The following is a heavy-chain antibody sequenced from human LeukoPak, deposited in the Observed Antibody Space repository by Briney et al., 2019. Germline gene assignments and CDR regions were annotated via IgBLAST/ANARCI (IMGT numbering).Heavy chain of an antibody. CDR2: ISGSGGST. J-gene: IGHJ4*02. Sequence: GGSLRLSCAASGFTFSGYAMSWVRQAPGKGLEWVPAISGSGGSTYYADSVKGRFTISRDNSKNTLYLQMNSLRAEDTAVYYCAKGSYDSSGYYGYWGQGTLVTVSS. D-gene: IGHD3-22*01. CDR1: GFTFSGYA. CDR3: AKGSYDSSGYYGY. V-gene: IGHV3-23*01.